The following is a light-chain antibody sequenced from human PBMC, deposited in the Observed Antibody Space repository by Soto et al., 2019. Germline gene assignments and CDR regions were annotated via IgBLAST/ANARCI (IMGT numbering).Light chain of an antibody. CDR2: DVS. V-gene: IGKV3-15*01. CDR3: QQYYHWRT. J-gene: IGKJ1*01. CDR1: QDIGTK. Sequence: IVMTQSPAILSVSPGETGTLSCRASQDIGTKLAWYQQKPGQAPRLLMYDVSTRASAAPARFSGSGSGSEFTLTISSLQSEDFAIYFCQQYYHWRTFGQGTKVDIK.